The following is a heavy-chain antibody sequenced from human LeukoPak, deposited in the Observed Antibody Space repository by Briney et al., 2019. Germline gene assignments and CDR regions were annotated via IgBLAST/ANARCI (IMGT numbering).Heavy chain of an antibody. V-gene: IGHV3-74*01. CDR2: INSDVTLT. CDR1: EFTFGSYW. Sequence: SGGSLRLSCAASEFTFGSYWMHWVRQAPGKGLVWVSRINSDVTLTTYADSVKGRFTISRDNAKNTLYLQMNSLRAEDTAVYYCVRGGKTSNYFDYWGQGNLVTVSS. J-gene: IGHJ4*02. CDR3: VRGGKTSNYFDY.